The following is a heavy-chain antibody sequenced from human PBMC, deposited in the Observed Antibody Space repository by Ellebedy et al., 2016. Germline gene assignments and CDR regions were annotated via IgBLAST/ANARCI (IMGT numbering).Heavy chain of an antibody. CDR1: GYTFTSYY. V-gene: IGHV1-8*02. Sequence: ASVKVSCXASGYTFTSYYMHWVRQAPGQGLEWMGWMNPNSGNTGYAQKFQGRVTMTRNTSISTAYMELSSLRSEDTAVYYCARDYDSSGYLIGFDPWGQGTLVTVSS. D-gene: IGHD3-22*01. CDR3: ARDYDSSGYLIGFDP. CDR2: MNPNSGNT. J-gene: IGHJ5*02.